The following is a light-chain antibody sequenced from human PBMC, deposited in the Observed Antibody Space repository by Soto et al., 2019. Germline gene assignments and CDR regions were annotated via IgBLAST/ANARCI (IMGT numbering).Light chain of an antibody. CDR3: QQYDSYPQT. V-gene: IGKV1-5*01. CDR1: QSISSW. J-gene: IGKJ1*01. Sequence: DIQITQSPSSLSASVGDRVTVTCRASQSISSWLAWYQQKPGRAPNLLIYDVSSLETGVPSRFSGSGSGTEFTLTIYSLQPDDFATYYCQQYDSYPQTFGQGTKVDIK. CDR2: DVS.